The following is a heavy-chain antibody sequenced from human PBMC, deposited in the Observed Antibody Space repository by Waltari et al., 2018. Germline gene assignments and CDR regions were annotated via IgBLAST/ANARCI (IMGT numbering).Heavy chain of an antibody. V-gene: IGHV4-34*01. CDR3: ARDVLLSRGDY. CDR1: GGSFSGYS. D-gene: IGHD3-10*01. CDR2: INHSGST. J-gene: IGHJ4*02. Sequence: QVQLQQWGAGLLKPSETLSLTCAVYGGSFSGYSWSWIRQPPGKGLEWIGEINHSGSTNYNPSLKSRVTISVDTSKNQFSLKLSSVTAADTAVYYCARDVLLSRGDYWGQGTLVTVSS.